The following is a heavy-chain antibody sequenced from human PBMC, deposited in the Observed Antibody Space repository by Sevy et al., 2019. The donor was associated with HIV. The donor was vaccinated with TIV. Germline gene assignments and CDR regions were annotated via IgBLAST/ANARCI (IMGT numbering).Heavy chain of an antibody. Sequence: GGSLRLSCAASGFTFSSYSMNWVRQAPGKGLEWVSPISSSSSYIYYADSVKGRFTISRDNAKNSLYLQMNSLRAEDTAVYYCAREVRDYDSSGYPYYFDYWGQGTLVTVSS. CDR3: AREVRDYDSSGYPYYFDY. J-gene: IGHJ4*02. CDR2: ISSSSSYI. V-gene: IGHV3-21*01. D-gene: IGHD3-22*01. CDR1: GFTFSSYS.